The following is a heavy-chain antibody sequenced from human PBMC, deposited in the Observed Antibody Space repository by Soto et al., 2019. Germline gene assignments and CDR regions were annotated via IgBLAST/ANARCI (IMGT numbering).Heavy chain of an antibody. J-gene: IGHJ4*02. CDR1: GYTFTGHY. V-gene: IGHV1-2*02. Sequence: ASVKVSCKSSGYTFTGHYIHWVRQAPEQGPEWMGEIGPESGATRYAEKFQGRVTMTLDTSITTVYMELKNLSPDDTAVYYCGRGRSGQIVVFYWGQGTPVTVSS. D-gene: IGHD1-26*01. CDR2: IGPESGAT. CDR3: GRGRSGQIVVFY.